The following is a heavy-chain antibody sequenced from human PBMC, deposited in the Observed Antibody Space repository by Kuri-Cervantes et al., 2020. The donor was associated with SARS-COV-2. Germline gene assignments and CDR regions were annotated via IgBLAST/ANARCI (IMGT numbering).Heavy chain of an antibody. CDR3: ARDGRTAADTFSAYYYYMDV. J-gene: IGHJ6*03. V-gene: IGHV3-21*01. D-gene: IGHD6-13*01. CDR2: ISSSSSYI. Sequence: GGSLRLSCAASGFTFSSYAMHWVRQAPGKGLEWVSSISSSSSYIYYADSVKGRFTISRDNAKNSLYLQMNSLRAEDTAVYYCARDGRTAADTFSAYYYYMDVWGKGTTVTVSS. CDR1: GFTFSSYA.